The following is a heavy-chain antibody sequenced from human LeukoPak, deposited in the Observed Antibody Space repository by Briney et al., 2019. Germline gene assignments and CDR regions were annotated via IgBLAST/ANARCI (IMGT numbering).Heavy chain of an antibody. CDR3: ARRGGYSFGYDY. V-gene: IGHV4-39*01. Sequence: PSETLSLTCTVSGGSISSSSFYWGWIRQPPGKGLEWIGGIYYSGWTYYSPSLKSRVTISVDTSKNQFSLKLNSVTAADTTVYYCARRGGYSFGYDYWGQGTLVTVSS. D-gene: IGHD5-18*01. J-gene: IGHJ4*02. CDR2: IYYSGWT. CDR1: GGSISSSSFY.